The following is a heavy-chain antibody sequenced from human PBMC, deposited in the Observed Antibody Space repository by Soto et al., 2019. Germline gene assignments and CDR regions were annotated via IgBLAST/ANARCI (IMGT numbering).Heavy chain of an antibody. CDR1: GYTFTNYD. CDR3: AKVAQNVAGYFFDY. J-gene: IGHJ4*02. CDR2: VSAYSGNT. D-gene: IGHD6-19*01. V-gene: IGHV1-18*01. Sequence: ASVKVSCKASGYTFTNYDITWVRQAPGQGLEWMGWVSAYSGNTNYAQKLQGRVTMTTDTSTTTAYMELRSLRSDDTAMYFCAKVAQNVAGYFFDYWGQGTLVTVSS.